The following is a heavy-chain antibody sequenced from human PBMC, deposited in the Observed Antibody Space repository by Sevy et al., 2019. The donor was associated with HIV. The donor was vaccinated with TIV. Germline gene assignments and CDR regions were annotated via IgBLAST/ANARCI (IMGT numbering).Heavy chain of an antibody. D-gene: IGHD3-10*01. CDR2: IYYSGST. V-gene: IGHV4-31*03. Sequence: SETQSLTCTVSGGSISSGGYYWSWIRQHPGKGLEWIGYIYYSGSTYYNPSLKSRVTISVDTSKNQFSLKLSSVTAADTAVYYCACTPYYYGSGSYYKPNGMDVWGQGTTVTVSS. J-gene: IGHJ6*02. CDR3: ACTPYYYGSGSYYKPNGMDV. CDR1: GGSISSGGYY.